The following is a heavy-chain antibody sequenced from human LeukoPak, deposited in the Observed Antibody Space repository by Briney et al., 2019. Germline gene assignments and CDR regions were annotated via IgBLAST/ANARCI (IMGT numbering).Heavy chain of an antibody. CDR3: AKDRGYCTNGVCYSSGIFDY. V-gene: IGHV3-23*01. CDR1: GFTFSSYS. Sequence: GGSLRLSCAASGFTFSSYSMNWVRQAPGKGLEWVSAISGSGGSTYYADSVKGRFTISRDNSKNTLYLQMNSLRAEDTAVYYCAKDRGYCTNGVCYSSGIFDYWGQGTLVTVSS. D-gene: IGHD2-8*01. J-gene: IGHJ4*02. CDR2: ISGSGGST.